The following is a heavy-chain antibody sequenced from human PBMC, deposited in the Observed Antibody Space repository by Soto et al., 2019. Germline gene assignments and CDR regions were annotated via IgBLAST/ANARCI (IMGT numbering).Heavy chain of an antibody. CDR1: GGSISSYY. Sequence: QVQLQESGPGLVKPSETLSLTCTVSGGSISSYYWSWIRQPAGKGLEWIGRIYTSGSTNYNPSLKSRVTMSVDTSKNQFSLKLSSVTAADTAVYYCARTPAVGDYGDYNTWFDPWGQGTLVTVSS. V-gene: IGHV4-4*07. CDR3: ARTPAVGDYGDYNTWFDP. CDR2: IYTSGST. J-gene: IGHJ5*02. D-gene: IGHD4-17*01.